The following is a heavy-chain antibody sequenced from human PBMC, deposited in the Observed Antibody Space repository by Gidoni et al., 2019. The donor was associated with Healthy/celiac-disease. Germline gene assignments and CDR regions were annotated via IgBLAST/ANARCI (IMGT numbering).Heavy chain of an antibody. CDR3: ARGEAAAATGWFDP. CDR1: GGTFSSYA. CDR2: IIPILGIA. J-gene: IGHJ5*02. Sequence: QVQLVQSGAEVKKPGSSVKVPCKASGGTFSSYATSWVRQAPGQGLEWMGRIIPILGIANYAQKFQGRVTITADKSTSTAYMELSSLRSEDTAVYYCARGEAAAATGWFDPWGQGTLVTVSS. V-gene: IGHV1-69*04. D-gene: IGHD6-13*01.